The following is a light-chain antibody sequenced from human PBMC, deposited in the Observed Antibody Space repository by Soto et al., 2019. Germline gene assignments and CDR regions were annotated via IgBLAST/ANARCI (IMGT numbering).Light chain of an antibody. CDR1: QSVSSSY. Sequence: EIVLTQSPGTLSLSPGERATLSCRACQSVSSSYFAWYQQSPGQAPRLLIYGASSRATGIPDRFSGSGSGTDFTLTISRLEPEDFAVYYCQQYGVSPRTFGQGTKVDIK. V-gene: IGKV3-20*01. CDR3: QQYGVSPRT. J-gene: IGKJ1*01. CDR2: GAS.